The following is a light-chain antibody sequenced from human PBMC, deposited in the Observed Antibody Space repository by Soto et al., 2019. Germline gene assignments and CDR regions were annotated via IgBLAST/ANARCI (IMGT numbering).Light chain of an antibody. Sequence: EIVLTQSPDTLSLSPGERATFSCRATQSITNNYVAWYQQKPGQAPRLLIYGASRRATGIPDRISGSGSGTDFTLSITGLEPKDFAVYYCHQYLDSPNTFGQGTKLEIK. CDR2: GAS. CDR1: QSITNNY. CDR3: HQYLDSPNT. J-gene: IGKJ2*01. V-gene: IGKV3-20*01.